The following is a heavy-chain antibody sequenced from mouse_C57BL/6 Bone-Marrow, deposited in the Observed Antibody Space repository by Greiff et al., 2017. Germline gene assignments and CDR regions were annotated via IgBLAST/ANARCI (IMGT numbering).Heavy chain of an antibody. V-gene: IGHV3-6*01. D-gene: IGHD3-3*01. Sequence: EVQLQESGPGLVKPSQSLSLTCSVTGYSITSGYYWNWIRQFPGNKLEWMGYISYDGSNNYNPSLKNRISITRDTSKNQFFLKLNSVTTEDTATYYCAREAGSYYYAMDYWGQGTSVTVSS. J-gene: IGHJ4*01. CDR2: ISYDGSN. CDR3: AREAGSYYYAMDY. CDR1: GYSITSGYY.